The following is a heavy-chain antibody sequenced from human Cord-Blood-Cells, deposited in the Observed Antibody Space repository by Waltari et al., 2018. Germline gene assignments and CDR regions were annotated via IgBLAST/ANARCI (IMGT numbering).Heavy chain of an antibody. CDR2: INPNSGGT. CDR1: GYTFTGYY. Sequence: QVQLVQSGAEVKKPGASVKVSCKASGYTFTGYYMHWVRQAPGQGLEWMGWINPNSGGTNYAQKVQGRVTMTRDTSISTAYMELSRLRSDDTAVYYCARTLGNYDAFDIWGQGTMVTVSS. CDR3: ARTLGNYDAFDI. J-gene: IGHJ3*02. D-gene: IGHD1-7*01. V-gene: IGHV1-2*02.